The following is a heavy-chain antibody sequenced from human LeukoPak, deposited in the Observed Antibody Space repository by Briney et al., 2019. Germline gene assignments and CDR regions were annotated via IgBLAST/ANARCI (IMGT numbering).Heavy chain of an antibody. CDR1: GGSITSGGYF. V-gene: IGHV4-31*03. CDR3: ASLSDGTGDYRWYFDY. Sequence: SETLSLTCTVSGGSITSGGYFWSWIRQHPGKGLECIGHISYSGSTYYTPSLKSRVTISADTSKNQYSLKLSSVTAADTAVYYCASLSDGTGDYRWYFDYWGQGSLVTVSS. CDR2: ISYSGST. J-gene: IGHJ4*02. D-gene: IGHD3-22*01.